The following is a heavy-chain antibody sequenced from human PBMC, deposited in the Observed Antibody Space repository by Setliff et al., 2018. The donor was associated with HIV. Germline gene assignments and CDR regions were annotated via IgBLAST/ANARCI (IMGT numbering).Heavy chain of an antibody. CDR2: IIPIFGTT. D-gene: IGHD4-17*01. J-gene: IGHJ4*02. Sequence: SVKVSCKASGGTFSSYAISWVRQAPGQGLEWMGGIIPIFGTTKYAQKFQGRVTITTDESTSTAYMELSSLRSEDTAVYYCARAPRDGNNYGYQPYYFDYWGQGTQVTVSS. CDR1: GGTFSSYA. V-gene: IGHV1-69*05. CDR3: ARAPRDGNNYGYQPYYFDY.